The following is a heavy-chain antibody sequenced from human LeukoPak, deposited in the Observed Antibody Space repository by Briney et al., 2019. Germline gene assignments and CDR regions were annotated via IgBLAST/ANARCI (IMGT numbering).Heavy chain of an antibody. CDR3: ARDGSSSYRHGAFDI. Sequence: GGSLRLSCAASGFTFSSYAMSWVRQAPGKGLEWVSAISGSGGSTYYADSVKGRFTISRVNSKNTLYLQMNSLRAEDTAVYYCARDGSSSYRHGAFDIWGQGTMVTVSS. CDR1: GFTFSSYA. V-gene: IGHV3-23*01. CDR2: ISGSGGST. D-gene: IGHD6-13*01. J-gene: IGHJ3*02.